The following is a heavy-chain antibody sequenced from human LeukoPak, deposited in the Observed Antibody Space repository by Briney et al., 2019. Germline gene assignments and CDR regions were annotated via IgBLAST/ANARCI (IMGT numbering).Heavy chain of an antibody. CDR1: GLSFTSHT. J-gene: IGHJ5*02. V-gene: IGHV3-21*01. Sequence: GGSLRLSCVAAGLSFTSHTMNSVRQAPGKGLEWVSSISSTRDYIYYIHSVKARFSISRENDKNSLYPQMRNLRCDDTATYLCARGPTEYGANPPSYYFDPWGQGALVTVSS. D-gene: IGHD4-17*01. CDR3: ARGPTEYGANPPSYYFDP. CDR2: ISSTRDYI.